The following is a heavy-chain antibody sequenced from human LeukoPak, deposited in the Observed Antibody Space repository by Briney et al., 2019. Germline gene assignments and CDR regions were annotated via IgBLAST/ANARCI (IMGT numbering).Heavy chain of an antibody. CDR1: GFTFSTYW. V-gene: IGHV3-7*04. CDR2: IKEDGSEK. J-gene: IGHJ4*02. Sequence: GGSLRLSCAASGFTFSTYWMMWSRQAPGKGLEWVANIKEDGSEKYYVDSVKGRFTISRDGAKNSLYLQTNSLRAEDTAVYYCARGLTVKDYWGQGTLVTVSS. CDR3: ARGLTVKDY. D-gene: IGHD1-20*01.